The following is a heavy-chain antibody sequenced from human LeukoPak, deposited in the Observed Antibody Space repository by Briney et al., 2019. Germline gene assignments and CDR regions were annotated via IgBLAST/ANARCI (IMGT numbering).Heavy chain of an antibody. CDR3: AREDYSNYAPDFDY. Sequence: GGSLRLSCEASGFTFSKYWMHWVRQAPGKGLVWVSRIDPDGSSTNYADSVKGRFTISRDNAKNPRYLQLNSLRAEDTAVYYCAREDYSNYAPDFDYWGQGTLVTVSS. D-gene: IGHD4-11*01. CDR2: IDPDGSST. CDR1: GFTFSKYW. J-gene: IGHJ4*02. V-gene: IGHV3-74*01.